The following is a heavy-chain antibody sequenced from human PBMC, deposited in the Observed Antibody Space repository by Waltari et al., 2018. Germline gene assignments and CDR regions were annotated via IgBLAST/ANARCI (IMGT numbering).Heavy chain of an antibody. CDR3: TTFNWGHDAFDL. D-gene: IGHD7-27*01. CDR2: FDPKDAET. CDR1: GYSLTALS. J-gene: IGHJ3*01. Sequence: QVQLVQSGAEVKKPGASVKVSCKVSGYSLTALSMHWVRQAPGKGREWMGGFDPKDAETIYAQNFQGRVAMTEDTSTDTAYIDLTSLTSEDTAIYYCTTFNWGHDAFDLWGQGTLVTVSS. V-gene: IGHV1-24*01.